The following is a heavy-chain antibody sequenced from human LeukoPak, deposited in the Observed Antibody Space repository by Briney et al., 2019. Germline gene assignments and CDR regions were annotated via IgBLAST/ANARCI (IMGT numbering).Heavy chain of an antibody. CDR1: GFTFRSDA. J-gene: IGHJ4*02. V-gene: IGHV3-23*01. CDR3: AKHHCSSTSCYRVFDF. D-gene: IGHD2-2*02. CDR2: ISGSGGTT. Sequence: GGSLRLSCAASGFTFRSDAMSWVRQAPGKGLEWVSGISGSGGTTYYADSVKGRFTISRNNSKNTLYLQMNSLRAEDTAVHYCAKHHCSSTSCYRVFDFWGQGTLVTVSS.